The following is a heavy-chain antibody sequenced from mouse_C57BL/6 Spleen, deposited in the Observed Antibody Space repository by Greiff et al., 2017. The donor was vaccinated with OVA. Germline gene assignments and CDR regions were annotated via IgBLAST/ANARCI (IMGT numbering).Heavy chain of an antibody. V-gene: IGHV3-6*01. CDR3: ARDGDGYYNYAMDY. D-gene: IGHD2-3*01. Sequence: EVQLVESGPGLVKPSQSLSLTCSVPGYSITSGYYWNWIRQFPGNKLEWMGYISYDGSNNYNPSLKNRISITRDTSKNQFFLKLNSVTTEDTATYYCARDGDGYYNYAMDYWGQGTSVTVSS. J-gene: IGHJ4*01. CDR1: GYSITSGYY. CDR2: ISYDGSN.